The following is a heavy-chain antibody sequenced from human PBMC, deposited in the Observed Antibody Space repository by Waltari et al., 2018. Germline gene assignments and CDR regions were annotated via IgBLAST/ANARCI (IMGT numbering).Heavy chain of an antibody. V-gene: IGHV3-30*18. D-gene: IGHD3-22*01. Sequence: QVHLAESGGGVVQPGRSLRLSCVTSGFTFSAYGMHWVRQTPGKGLEWVAMISYEGSNQYYADSVKGRITISRDNFKHTLYLQISSLTTNDTGVYYCAKGGLASTYYYSPMDVWGHGTSVTVSS. CDR1: GFTFSAYG. CDR3: AKGGLASTYYYSPMDV. CDR2: ISYEGSNQ. J-gene: IGHJ6*02.